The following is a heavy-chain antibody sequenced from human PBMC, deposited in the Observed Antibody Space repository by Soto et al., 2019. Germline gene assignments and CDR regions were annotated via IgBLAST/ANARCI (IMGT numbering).Heavy chain of an antibody. Sequence: QVQLQESGPGLVKPSETLSLTCTVSGDSISSSRYYWGWIRQPPGKGLEWIGTINHSGSTSYYPSLKSRVNISVDTSKNQFSLKLTSVNAADTAVYYCARCSYSSGCSHRWGQGTLDTVSS. V-gene: IGHV4-39*01. CDR2: INHSGST. J-gene: IGHJ5*02. CDR1: GDSISSSRYY. CDR3: ARCSYSSGCSHR. D-gene: IGHD6-19*01.